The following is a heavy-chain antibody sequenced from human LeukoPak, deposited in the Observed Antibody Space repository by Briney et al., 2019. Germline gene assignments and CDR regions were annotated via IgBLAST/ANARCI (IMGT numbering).Heavy chain of an antibody. V-gene: IGHV1-69*01. Sequence: SVKVSCKASGGTFISYAISWVRQAPGQGLEWMGGIIPIFGTANYAQKFQGRVTITADESTSTAYMELSSLRYEDTAVYYCARSYYDILGAFDYWGQGTLVTVSS. CDR3: ARSYYDILGAFDY. D-gene: IGHD3-9*01. CDR2: IIPIFGTA. CDR1: GGTFISYA. J-gene: IGHJ4*02.